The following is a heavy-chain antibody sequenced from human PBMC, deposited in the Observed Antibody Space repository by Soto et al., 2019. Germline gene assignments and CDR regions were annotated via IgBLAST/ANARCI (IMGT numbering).Heavy chain of an antibody. V-gene: IGHV3-30*18. Sequence: GGSLRLSCAASGFTFSNYGMHWVRQVPGKGLEWVAVISYDGSHKYYADSVKGRFTISRDNSKNTLYLQMNSLRAEDTAVYYCANFRSRYSNSPPRSGYWGQGTLVTVSS. CDR1: GFTFSNYG. CDR2: ISYDGSHK. J-gene: IGHJ4*02. D-gene: IGHD6-6*01. CDR3: ANFRSRYSNSPPRSGY.